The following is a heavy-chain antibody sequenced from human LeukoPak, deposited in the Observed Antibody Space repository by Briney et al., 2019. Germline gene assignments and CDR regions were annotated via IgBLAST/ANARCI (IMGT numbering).Heavy chain of an antibody. J-gene: IGHJ4*02. CDR3: ARDPINYYDSSGSIFDY. CDR2: INWNGGST. Sequence: PGGSLRLSCAASGFTFDGYGMSWVRQAPGKGLEWVSGINWNGGSTGYADSVKGRFTISRDNAKNSLYLQMNSLRAEDTALYYCARDPINYYDSSGSIFDYWGQGTLVTVSS. D-gene: IGHD3-22*01. CDR1: GFTFDGYG. V-gene: IGHV3-20*04.